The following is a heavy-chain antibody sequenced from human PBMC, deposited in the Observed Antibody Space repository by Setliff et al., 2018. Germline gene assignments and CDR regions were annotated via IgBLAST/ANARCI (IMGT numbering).Heavy chain of an antibody. CDR2: IKQDGSEK. CDR1: GFTFSSYW. Sequence: GSLRLSCAASGFTFSSYWMSWVRQAPGKGLEWVANIKQDGSEKYYVDSVKGRFTISRDNAKNSLYLQMNSLRAADTAVYYCARTPDGFLGDGYNLNTLGYFDSWGQGTLVTVS. J-gene: IGHJ4*02. V-gene: IGHV3-7*01. D-gene: IGHD3-3*01. CDR3: ARTPDGFLGDGYNLNTLGYFDS.